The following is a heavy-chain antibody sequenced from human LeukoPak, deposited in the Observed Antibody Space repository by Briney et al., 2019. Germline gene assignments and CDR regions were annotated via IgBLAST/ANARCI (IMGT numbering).Heavy chain of an antibody. J-gene: IGHJ5*02. CDR1: GYTFAKYA. Sequence: ASVKVSCKASGYTFAKYAIHWVRQAPGQRLEWMGGIIPIFGTANYAQKFQGRVTITADESTSTAYMELSSLRSEDTAVYYCARVPYDILTGYWFDPWGQGTLVTVSS. V-gene: IGHV1-69*13. D-gene: IGHD3-9*01. CDR2: IIPIFGTA. CDR3: ARVPYDILTGYWFDP.